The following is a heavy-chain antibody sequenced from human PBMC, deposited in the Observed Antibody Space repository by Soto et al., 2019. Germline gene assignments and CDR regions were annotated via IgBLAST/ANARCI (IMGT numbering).Heavy chain of an antibody. J-gene: IGHJ3*01. D-gene: IGHD7-27*01. Sequence: VQLLESGGDLVQPGGSLRLSCVASGFILNNYAMSWDRQAPGKGLEWVSTIGGTDGDSDGVPWYEDSVKGRFTISRDSSANTLFLHLDNLRAQDSALYYCAKRGRNWGAFDFWGQGTTVVVSS. CDR3: AKRGRNWGAFDF. V-gene: IGHV3-23*01. CDR1: GFILNNYA. CDR2: IGGTDGDSDGVP.